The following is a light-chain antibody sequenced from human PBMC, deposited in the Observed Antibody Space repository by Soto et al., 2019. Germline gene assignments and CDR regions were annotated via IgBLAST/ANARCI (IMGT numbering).Light chain of an antibody. CDR3: CSYAGSSTFVV. Sequence: QSVLTQPPSLSGAPGQRVTISCTGTSSDVGSYNLVSWYQQHPGKAPKLMIYEVSKRPSGVSNRFSGSKSGNTASLTISGLQAEDEADYYCCSYAGSSTFVVFGGGTKLTVL. V-gene: IGLV2-23*02. CDR1: SSDVGSYNL. CDR2: EVS. J-gene: IGLJ2*01.